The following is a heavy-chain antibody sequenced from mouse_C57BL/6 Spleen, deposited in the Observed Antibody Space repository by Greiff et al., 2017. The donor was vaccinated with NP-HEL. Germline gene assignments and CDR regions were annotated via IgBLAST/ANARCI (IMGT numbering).Heavy chain of an antibody. CDR3: AKGDYDYEGAMDY. CDR2: ISSGSSTI. CDR1: GFTFSDYG. J-gene: IGHJ4*01. V-gene: IGHV5-17*01. Sequence: DVKLQESGGGLVKPGGSLKLSCAASGFTFSDYGMHWVRQAPEKGLEWVAYISSGSSTIYYADTVKGRFTISRDNAKNTLFLQMTSLRSEDTAMYYCAKGDYDYEGAMDYWGQGTSVTVSS. D-gene: IGHD2-4*01.